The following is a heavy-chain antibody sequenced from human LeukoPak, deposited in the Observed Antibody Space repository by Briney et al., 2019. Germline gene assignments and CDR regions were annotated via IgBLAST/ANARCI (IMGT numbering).Heavy chain of an antibody. CDR1: GFTFSSYS. V-gene: IGHV3-21*01. D-gene: IGHD3-9*01. Sequence: GGSLRLSCAASGFTFSSYSMNWVRQAPGKGLEWVSSISSSSSYIYYADSVKGRFTISRDNAKNSLYLQMNSLSAEDTAVYYCARDRDYDILTGAYYFDYWGQGTLVTVSS. CDR3: ARDRDYDILTGAYYFDY. CDR2: ISSSSSYI. J-gene: IGHJ4*02.